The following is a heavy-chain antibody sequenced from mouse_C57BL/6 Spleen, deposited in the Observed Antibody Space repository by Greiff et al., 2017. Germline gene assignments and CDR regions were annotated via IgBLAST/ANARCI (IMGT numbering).Heavy chain of an antibody. CDR1: GYTFTSYW. V-gene: IGHV1-55*01. CDR2: IYPGSGST. D-gene: IGHD4-1*01. J-gene: IGHJ3*01. Sequence: VQLQQSGAELVKPGASVKMSCKASGYTFTSYWITWVKQRPGQGLEWIGDIYPGSGSTNYNEKFKSKATLTVDTSSSTAYMQLSSLTSEDSAVYYCARGRELGRGFAYWGQGTLVTVSA. CDR3: ARGRELGRGFAY.